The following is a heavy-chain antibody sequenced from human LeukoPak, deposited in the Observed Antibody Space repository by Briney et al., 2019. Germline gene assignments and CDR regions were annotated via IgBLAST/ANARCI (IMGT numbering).Heavy chain of an antibody. CDR3: ARMVGQLIEYYFDY. CDR1: NGSITSHY. V-gene: IGHV4-59*11. D-gene: IGHD1/OR15-1a*01. Sequence: SETQSLTCTVSNGSITSHYWSWIRQSPGQGPEWIGYVYYSGSTSYNPSLKSRVTVSMDTSKKQFSLKLKSVTSADTAVYYCARMVGQLIEYYFDYWGRGTLVTVSS. J-gene: IGHJ4*02. CDR2: VYYSGST.